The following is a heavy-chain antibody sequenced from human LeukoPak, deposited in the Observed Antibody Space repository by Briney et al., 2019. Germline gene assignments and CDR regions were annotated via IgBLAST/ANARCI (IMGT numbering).Heavy chain of an antibody. CDR2: INDSGST. Sequence: PSETLSLTCSVSGGSISTGGSYWSWVRQHTGKGLEWIGYINDSGSTYYNPSLKSRVTISVDRSKNQFSLKLSSVTAADTAVYYCARNNVDTAIDYWGQGTLVTVSS. CDR1: GGSISTGGSY. J-gene: IGHJ4*02. V-gene: IGHV4-30-2*01. CDR3: ARNNVDTAIDY. D-gene: IGHD5-18*01.